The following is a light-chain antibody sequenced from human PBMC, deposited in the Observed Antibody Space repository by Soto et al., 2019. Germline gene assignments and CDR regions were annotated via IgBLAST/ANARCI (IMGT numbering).Light chain of an antibody. CDR1: QSVSSTY. V-gene: IGKV3-20*01. Sequence: EIVLTQSPGTLSLSPGERATLSCRASQSVSSTYLAWYQHTPGQAPRLLIYGASSRATGIPDRFTASGSGTDFTLIISRFQPEDFAVYYCQEYSNSRTFGQGTKLEIK. CDR3: QEYSNSRT. J-gene: IGKJ2*01. CDR2: GAS.